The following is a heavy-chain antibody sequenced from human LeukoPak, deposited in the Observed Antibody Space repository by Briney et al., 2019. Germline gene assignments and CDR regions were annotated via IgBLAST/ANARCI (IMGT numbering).Heavy chain of an antibody. J-gene: IGHJ3*02. D-gene: IGHD3-10*01. V-gene: IGHV3-21*06. CDR3: ARGRSITLLRGVAMSDGFDI. CDR2: TDTSGNYI. CDR1: GFTFSSYA. Sequence: GGSLRLSCAASGFTFSSYAMSWVRQAPGKGLEWVSFTDTSGNYIYYGDSVKGRFTISRDNARNLLFLQMNGLRAEDTAVYYCARGRSITLLRGVAMSDGFDIWGQGAMVAVSS.